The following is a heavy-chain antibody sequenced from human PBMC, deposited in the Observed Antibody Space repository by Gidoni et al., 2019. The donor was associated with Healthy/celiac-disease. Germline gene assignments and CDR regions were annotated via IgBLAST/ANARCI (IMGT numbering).Heavy chain of an antibody. Sequence: EVQLVESGGGLVQPGGYVRLSCAASGLTVSSNYMSWVRQAPGKGLEWVSFIYSGVSTYDADSVKGRFTSSIDNSKNTLYLQMNSLRAEDTAVYYCAREDTAMVTLDYWGQGTLVTGSS. CDR3: AREDTAMVTLDY. J-gene: IGHJ4*02. CDR1: GLTVSSNY. CDR2: IYSGVST. V-gene: IGHV3-66*01. D-gene: IGHD5-18*01.